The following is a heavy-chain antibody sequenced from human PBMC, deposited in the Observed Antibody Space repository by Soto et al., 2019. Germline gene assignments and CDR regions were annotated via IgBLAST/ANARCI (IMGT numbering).Heavy chain of an antibody. D-gene: IGHD2-8*01. CDR2: ISGYNGDT. J-gene: IGHJ6*02. CDR3: AKNGQPPYYYYGLDV. Sequence: QGHLVQSEAEVKKPGASVKVSCKASGYTFTRYGISWVRHAPGQGLEWMGWISGYNGDTNYAQKFQDRVSMTIDTSTGTAYMELRSLTSDDTAIYYCAKNGQPPYYYYGLDVWGQGTKVTVSS. CDR1: GYTFTRYG. V-gene: IGHV1-18*01.